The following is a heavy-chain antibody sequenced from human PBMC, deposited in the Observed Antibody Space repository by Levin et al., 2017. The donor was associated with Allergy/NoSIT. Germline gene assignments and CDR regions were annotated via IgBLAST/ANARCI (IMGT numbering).Heavy chain of an antibody. Sequence: SQTLSLTCTVSGRSIIGYYWSWIRQPPGKGLEWNGYVHHTGTTDYTSTFKSRVTMSIDTSRNEVSLILRDLTAADTAVYYCAREGLTGYYVSPLDYWGQGILVTVSS. V-gene: IGHV4-59*01. J-gene: IGHJ4*02. CDR1: GRSIIGYY. CDR2: VHHTGTT. CDR3: AREGLTGYYVSPLDY. D-gene: IGHD3-9*01.